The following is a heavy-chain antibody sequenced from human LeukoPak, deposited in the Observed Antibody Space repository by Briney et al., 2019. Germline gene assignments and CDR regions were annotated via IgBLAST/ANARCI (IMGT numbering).Heavy chain of an antibody. CDR3: ARGSGIAAAGTLFYYYYYMDV. CDR1: GFTFSSYS. J-gene: IGHJ6*03. Sequence: GGSLRLSCAASGFTFSSYSMNWVRQAPGKGLEWVSYISSSSSTIYYADSVKGRFTISRDNAKNSLYLQMNSLRAEDTAVYYCARGSGIAAAGTLFYYYYYMDVWGKGTTVTVSS. CDR2: ISSSSSTI. V-gene: IGHV3-48*01. D-gene: IGHD6-13*01.